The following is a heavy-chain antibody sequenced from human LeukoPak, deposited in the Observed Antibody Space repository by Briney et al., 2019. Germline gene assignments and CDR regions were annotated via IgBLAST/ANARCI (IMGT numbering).Heavy chain of an antibody. V-gene: IGHV1-18*01. CDR1: GYTFTSYG. Sequence: ASVKVSCKASGYTFTSYGISWVRQAPGQGLEWMGWISAYNGSTNYAQKLQGRVTMTTDTSTSTAHMELRSLRSDDTAVYYCARDPSGWNDVIDYWGQGTLVTVSS. J-gene: IGHJ4*02. D-gene: IGHD1-1*01. CDR2: ISAYNGST. CDR3: ARDPSGWNDVIDY.